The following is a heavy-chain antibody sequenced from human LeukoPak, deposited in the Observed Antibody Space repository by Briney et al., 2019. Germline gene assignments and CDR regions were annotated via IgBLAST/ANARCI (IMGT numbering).Heavy chain of an antibody. Sequence: ASVTVSCKASGYTFTGYYMHWVRQAPGQGLEWMGWINPNSGGTNYAQKFQGRVTMTRDTSISTAYMELSRLRSDDTAVYYCARVIGDGYNYHYWGQGTLVTVSS. D-gene: IGHD5-24*01. CDR1: GYTFTGYY. CDR2: INPNSGGT. J-gene: IGHJ4*02. V-gene: IGHV1-2*02. CDR3: ARVIGDGYNYHY.